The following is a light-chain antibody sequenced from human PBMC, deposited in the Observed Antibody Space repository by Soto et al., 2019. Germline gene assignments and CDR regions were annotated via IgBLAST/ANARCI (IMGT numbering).Light chain of an antibody. CDR1: SSNIGAEYN. CDR3: QSYDNNRRGV. CDR2: GNI. J-gene: IGLJ2*01. V-gene: IGLV1-40*01. Sequence: QSVLTQPPSVSGAPGQRVTISCTGSSSNIGAEYNVHWYQQLPGTAPKLLIYGNINRPSGVPDRFSGSKSGTSASLAITGLQAEDEADYYCQSYDNNRRGVFGGGTKLTVL.